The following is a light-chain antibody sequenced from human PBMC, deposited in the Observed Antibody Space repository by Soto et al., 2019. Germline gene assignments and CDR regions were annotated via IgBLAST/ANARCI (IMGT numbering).Light chain of an antibody. CDR3: QQYNSYWT. CDR1: QGISSS. V-gene: IGKV1-9*01. CDR2: VAS. Sequence: QLTQSPSSLSASVGDRVTITCRASQGISSSLAWYQQKPGKAPKLLIYVASTLQSGVPSRFSGSGSGTDFTLTISSLQPDDFATYYCQQYNSYWTFGQGTKVDIK. J-gene: IGKJ1*01.